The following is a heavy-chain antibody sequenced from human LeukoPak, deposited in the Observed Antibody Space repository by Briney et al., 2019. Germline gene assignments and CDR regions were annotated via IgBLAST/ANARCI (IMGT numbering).Heavy chain of an antibody. CDR1: GDSIISSSYN. CDR3: ARQPTGFPNWFHP. Sequence: PSETLSLTRTVSGDSIISSSYNWGWIRQPPGKGLEWIGTIYYSGTTYYNPSLKSRVTISVDTSKNQFSLKVNSVTAADTAVYYCARQPTGFPNWFHPWGQGTRVTVSS. D-gene: IGHD2-8*02. J-gene: IGHJ5*02. CDR2: IYYSGTT. V-gene: IGHV4-39*01.